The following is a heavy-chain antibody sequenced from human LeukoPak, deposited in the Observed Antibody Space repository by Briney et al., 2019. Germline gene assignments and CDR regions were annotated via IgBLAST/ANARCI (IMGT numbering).Heavy chain of an antibody. Sequence: MSSETLSLTCTVSDVSVTTRDSYWGWIRQPPGKGLEWIGSAYYSGSTYFNPSLKSRLSISVDTSKNQFSLRLTSVTAADTAVYYCVRDSPYSSGWYRFFDLWGRGTLVTVTS. CDR3: VRDSPYSSGWYRFFDL. D-gene: IGHD6-19*01. J-gene: IGHJ2*01. CDR1: DVSVTTRDSY. CDR2: AYYSGST. V-gene: IGHV4-39*07.